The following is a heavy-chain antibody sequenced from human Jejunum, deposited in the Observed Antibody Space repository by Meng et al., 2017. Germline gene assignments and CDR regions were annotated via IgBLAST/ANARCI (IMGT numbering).Heavy chain of an antibody. D-gene: IGHD3-10*01. V-gene: IGHV3-23*01. Sequence: GGSLRLSCAASGFPFSTYSMSWARQAPGGGLEWVSAISGNGDYIYYADSVKGRFTISRDHSKNTLYLQMNSLRADDTAVYFFAKHRTVTGIRGVTRWLDPWGQGTRVTVSS. CDR1: GFPFSTYS. CDR2: ISGNGDYI. J-gene: IGHJ5*02. CDR3: AKHRTVTGIRGVTRWLDP.